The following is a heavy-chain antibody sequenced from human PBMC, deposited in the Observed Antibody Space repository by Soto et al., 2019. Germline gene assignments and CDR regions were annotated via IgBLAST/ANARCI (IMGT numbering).Heavy chain of an antibody. CDR2: INAGSGNT. D-gene: IGHD3-3*01. CDR1: GYTFTSYA. CDR3: ARDAEDDFWSGYWFDP. Sequence: ASVKVSCKASGYTFTSYAMHWVRQAPGQRLEWMGWINAGSGNTKYSQKFQGRVTITRDTSAGTAYMELSSLRSEDTAVYYCARDAEDDFWSGYWFDPWGQGTLVTVSS. V-gene: IGHV1-3*01. J-gene: IGHJ5*02.